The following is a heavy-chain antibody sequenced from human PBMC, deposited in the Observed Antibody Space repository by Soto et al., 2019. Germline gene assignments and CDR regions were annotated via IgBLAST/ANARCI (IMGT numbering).Heavy chain of an antibody. V-gene: IGHV4-59*01. D-gene: IGHD4-17*01. CDR2: IYYSGST. J-gene: IGHJ3*02. CDR3: ARDNDYGDYVSYAFDI. CDR1: GGSISSYY. Sequence: SETLSLTCTVSGGSISSYYWSWIRRPPGKGLEWIGYIYYSGSTNYNPSLKSRVTISVDTSKNQFSLKLSSVTAADTAVYYCARDNDYGDYVSYAFDIWGQGTMVTVPS.